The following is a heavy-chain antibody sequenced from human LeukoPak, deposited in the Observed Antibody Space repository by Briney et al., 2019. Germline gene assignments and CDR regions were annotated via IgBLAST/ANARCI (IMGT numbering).Heavy chain of an antibody. Sequence: SGPTLVNPTQTLTLTCTFSGFSLSTSGMCVSWIRQPPGKALEWLARIDWDDDKYYSTSLKTRLTISKDTSKNQVVLTMTSMDPVDTATYYCARMVMTTVVTPDYYGMDVWGQGTTVTVSS. CDR2: IDWDDDK. D-gene: IGHD4-23*01. J-gene: IGHJ6*02. CDR3: ARMVMTTVVTPDYYGMDV. CDR1: GFSLSTSGMC. V-gene: IGHV2-70*11.